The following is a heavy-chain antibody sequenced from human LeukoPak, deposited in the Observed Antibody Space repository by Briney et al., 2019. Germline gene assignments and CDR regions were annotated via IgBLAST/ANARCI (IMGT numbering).Heavy chain of an antibody. J-gene: IGHJ4*02. V-gene: IGHV3-23*01. CDR3: AKRRYCGSISCHDFDY. CDR1: GFTFSSYA. Sequence: PGGSLRLSCAASGFTFSSYAMSWVRQAPGQGLEWVSAISAGGDSPYYADSVEGRFSISRDTSKNTLYLQLNSLRAGDTAVYYCAKRRYCGSISCHDFDYWGQGTLVTVSS. D-gene: IGHD2-2*01. CDR2: ISAGGDSP.